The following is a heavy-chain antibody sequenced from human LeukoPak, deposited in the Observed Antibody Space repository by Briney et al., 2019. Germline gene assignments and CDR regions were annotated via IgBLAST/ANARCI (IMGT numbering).Heavy chain of an antibody. CDR3: TGTGWPD. CDR1: GSTFTYW. Sequence: GGSLTLSCVVSGSTFTYWMQWVRQAPGKGLEWVATLKQGGSVKYYMDSVKGRFTISGDIARKSMFLQMNSLRVEDTAIYYCTGTGWPDWGQGTLVAVSS. J-gene: IGHJ4*02. V-gene: IGHV3-7*01. CDR2: LKQGGSVK. D-gene: IGHD6-19*01.